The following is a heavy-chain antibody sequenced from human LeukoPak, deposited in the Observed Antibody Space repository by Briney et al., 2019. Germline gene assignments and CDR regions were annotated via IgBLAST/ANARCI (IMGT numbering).Heavy chain of an antibody. CDR1: GFTFSTYS. CDR3: ARTRDSSGCFDL. D-gene: IGHD6-19*01. J-gene: IGHJ5*02. V-gene: IGHV3-21*01. Sequence: PGVSLRLSCSASGFTFSTYSMNWVRQARGKGLEWVSSISTGSTYIFYGDSVKGRFTISRDNADNSLYLQMNSLRAEDTAVYYCARTRDSSGCFDLWGQGTLVTVSS. CDR2: ISTGSTYI.